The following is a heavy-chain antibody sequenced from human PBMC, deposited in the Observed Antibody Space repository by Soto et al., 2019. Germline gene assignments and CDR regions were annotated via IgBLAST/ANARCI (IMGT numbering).Heavy chain of an antibody. D-gene: IGHD3-22*01. J-gene: IGHJ3*02. Sequence: ASVKVSCKASGYTFTSYGISWVRQAPGQGLEWMGWISAYNGNTNYAQKLQGRVTMTTDTSTSTAYMELRSLRSDDTAVYYCARGSVTMIVVVPGIALDIWGQGTMVTVSS. CDR1: GYTFTSYG. V-gene: IGHV1-18*01. CDR2: ISAYNGNT. CDR3: ARGSVTMIVVVPGIALDI.